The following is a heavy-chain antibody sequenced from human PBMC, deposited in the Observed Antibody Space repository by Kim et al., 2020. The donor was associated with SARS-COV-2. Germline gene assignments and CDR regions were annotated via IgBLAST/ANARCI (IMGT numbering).Heavy chain of an antibody. Sequence: GGSLRLSCAASGFTFMTYSMNWVRQAPGKGLEWLSYITSSSGTIYYSDSVKGRFTISRDNVKKSLYLQMNSLSDEDTAVYYCARDRGQFYYGSGSYRTAFDYWGRGTLVTVSS. D-gene: IGHD3-10*01. CDR2: ITSSSGTI. CDR1: GFTFMTYS. V-gene: IGHV3-48*02. J-gene: IGHJ4*02. CDR3: ARDRGQFYYGSGSYRTAFDY.